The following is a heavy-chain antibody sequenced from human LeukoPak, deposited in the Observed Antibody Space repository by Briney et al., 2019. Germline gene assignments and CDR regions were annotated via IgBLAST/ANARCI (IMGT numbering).Heavy chain of an antibody. J-gene: IGHJ4*02. CDR2: INPKSGGT. CDR3: ARGGEVCSSSSCYRGHDY. V-gene: IGHV1-2*02. CDR1: GYTFTGYY. D-gene: IGHD2-2*01. Sequence: ASVKVSCKASGYTFTGYYMHWVRQAPGQGLEWMCWINPKSGGTTYEQKFQGRVTMTRDTSTSTAYMELSRLRSDDTAVYYCARGGEVCSSSSCYRGHDYWGQGTLVTVSS.